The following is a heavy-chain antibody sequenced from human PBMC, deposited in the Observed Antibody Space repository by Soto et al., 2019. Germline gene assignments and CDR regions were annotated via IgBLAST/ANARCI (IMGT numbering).Heavy chain of an antibody. CDR2: MYHSGSS. V-gene: IGHV4-4*02. CDR1: SASISSNHW. J-gene: IGHJ4*02. Sequence: QVQLQESGPGLVKPSGTLSLICSVSSASISSNHWWSWVRQPPGQGLEWIGEMYHSGSSGYNPSLNRRVTVSLDKSRNQFSPNLSSVTAADTAVYYCAVATVYRLDYWGQGILVTVSS. D-gene: IGHD5-12*01. CDR3: AVATVYRLDY.